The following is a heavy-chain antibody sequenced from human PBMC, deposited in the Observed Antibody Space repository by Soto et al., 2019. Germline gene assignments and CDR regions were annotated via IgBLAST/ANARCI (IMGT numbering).Heavy chain of an antibody. Sequence: QVQLVESGGGVVQPGRSLRLSCAASGFTFSSYGMPWVRQAPGKGLAWVAVIWDDGGNKYYADSVKGRFTISRDNSKNTLYLQMNSLRAEDTAVYYCARDCRIRLLIPGYWGQGTLVTVSS. J-gene: IGHJ4*02. V-gene: IGHV3-33*01. D-gene: IGHD6-25*01. CDR3: ARDCRIRLLIPGY. CDR1: GFTFSSYG. CDR2: IWDDGGNK.